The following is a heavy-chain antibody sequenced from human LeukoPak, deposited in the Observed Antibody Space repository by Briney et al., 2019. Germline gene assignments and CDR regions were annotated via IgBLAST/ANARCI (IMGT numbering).Heavy chain of an antibody. CDR2: ISGSGGST. CDR3: TKESRESSGWQTDY. D-gene: IGHD6-19*01. Sequence: GGSLRLSCAASGFTFSGYAMTWVRQTPGKGLERVSGISGSGGSTYYADSVKGRFTISRDNSKNTLYLQMNSLRAEDTALYFCTKESRESSGWQTDYWGQGTLVTVSS. CDR1: GFTFSGYA. V-gene: IGHV3-23*01. J-gene: IGHJ4*02.